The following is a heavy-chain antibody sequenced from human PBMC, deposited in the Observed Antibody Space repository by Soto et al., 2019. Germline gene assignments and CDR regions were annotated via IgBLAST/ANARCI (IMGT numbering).Heavy chain of an antibody. CDR3: ARVDSSSWTGFDY. Sequence: PSETLSLTCAVYGGSFSGYYWSWIRQPPGKGLEWIGEINHSGSTNYNPSLKSRVTISVDTSKNQFSLKLSSVIAADTAVYYCARVDSSSWTGFDYWGQGTLVTVSS. CDR2: INHSGST. J-gene: IGHJ4*02. D-gene: IGHD6-13*01. CDR1: GGSFSGYY. V-gene: IGHV4-34*01.